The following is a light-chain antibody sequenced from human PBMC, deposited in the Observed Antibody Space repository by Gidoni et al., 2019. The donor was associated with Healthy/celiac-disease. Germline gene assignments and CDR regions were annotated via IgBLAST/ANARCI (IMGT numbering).Light chain of an antibody. Sequence: EIVMTQSPATLSVSPGERATLSCRASQSVSSNLAWYQQKPGQAPRLLIYGASTRATGIPARFSGSVSGTEFTLTISSLQSEDFAVYYCQQYNNWPLTFGQXAKVEIK. CDR1: QSVSSN. CDR2: GAS. V-gene: IGKV3-15*01. CDR3: QQYNNWPLT. J-gene: IGKJ1*01.